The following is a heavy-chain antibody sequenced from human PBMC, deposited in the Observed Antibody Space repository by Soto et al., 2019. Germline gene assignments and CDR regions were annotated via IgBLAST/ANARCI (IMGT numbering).Heavy chain of an antibody. D-gene: IGHD6-6*01. CDR2: IYYSGST. V-gene: IGHV4-31*03. J-gene: IGHJ6*02. Sequence: HVQLQESGPGLVKPSQTLSLTCTVSGGSISSGGYYWSWISQHPGKGLEWIGYIYYSGSTYYNPSLKSRVTISVDTSKNQFSLKLSSVTAADTAVYYCARDGRIAARSNGMDVWGQGTTVTVSS. CDR1: GGSISSGGYY. CDR3: ARDGRIAARSNGMDV.